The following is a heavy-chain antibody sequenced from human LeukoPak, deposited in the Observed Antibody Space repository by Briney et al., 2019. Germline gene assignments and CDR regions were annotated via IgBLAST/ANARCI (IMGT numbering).Heavy chain of an antibody. V-gene: IGHV4-31*03. CDR2: IYYSGST. CDR3: ARAPVLRYFDWSTSAWYFDL. J-gene: IGHJ2*01. Sequence: SQTLSLTCTVSGGSISSGGYYWSWIRQHPGRGLEWIGYIYYSGSTYYNPSLKSRVTISVDTSKNQFSLKLSSVTAADTAVYYCARAPVLRYFDWSTSAWYFDLWGRGTLVTVSS. CDR1: GGSISSGGYY. D-gene: IGHD3-9*01.